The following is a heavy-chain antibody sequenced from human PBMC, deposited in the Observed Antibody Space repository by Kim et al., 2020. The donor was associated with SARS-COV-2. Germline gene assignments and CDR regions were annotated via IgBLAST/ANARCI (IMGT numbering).Heavy chain of an antibody. CDR3: AQRGAAGRNSYREFFDY. J-gene: IGHJ4*02. Sequence: SVKVSCKASGGTFSSYAISWVRQAPGQGLEWMGRITPILGIANYAQKFQGRVTITADKSTSTAYMELSSLRSEDTAVYYCAQRGAAGRNSYREFFDYWGQGTLVTVSS. CDR1: GGTFSSYA. CDR2: ITPILGIA. D-gene: IGHD6-13*01. V-gene: IGHV1-69*04.